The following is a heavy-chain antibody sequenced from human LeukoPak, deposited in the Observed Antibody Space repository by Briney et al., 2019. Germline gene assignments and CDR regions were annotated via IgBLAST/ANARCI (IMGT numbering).Heavy chain of an antibody. V-gene: IGHV3-30*04. J-gene: IGHJ4*02. CDR1: GFTFSSYA. D-gene: IGHD6-19*01. Sequence: GGSLRLSCAASGFTFSSYAMHWVRQAPGKGLEWVAVISYDGSNKYYADSVKGRFTISRDDSKNTLYLQMNSPRAEDTAVYYCARASSGWYDYWGQGTLVTVSS. CDR3: ARASSGWYDY. CDR2: ISYDGSNK.